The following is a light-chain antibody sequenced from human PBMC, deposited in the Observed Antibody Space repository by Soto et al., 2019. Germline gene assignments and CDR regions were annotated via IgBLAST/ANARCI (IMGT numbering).Light chain of an antibody. CDR2: DAS. J-gene: IGKJ5*01. CDR1: LSVSVY. V-gene: IGKV3-11*01. CDR3: HQRQYWPPIT. Sequence: XSLSVSVYLDWYQQKPGQAPRLLISDASNRATGIPARFSGSGSGTDFTLTISSLEPEDFAVYYCHQRQYWPPITFGQGTRLEIK.